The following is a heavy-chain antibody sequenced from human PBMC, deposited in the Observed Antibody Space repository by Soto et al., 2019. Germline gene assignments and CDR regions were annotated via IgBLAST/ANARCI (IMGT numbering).Heavy chain of an antibody. CDR2: INHSGST. CDR1: DGTFSANF. Sequence: ESLSLTCALYDGTFSANFWMWIRQPPGKGLEWIGEINHSGSTNYNPSLKSRGTRSIETSTNQFSLKLNPVSAADTAVYYCGRGFWTNGVCSQCWGRGTLVTVSP. J-gene: IGHJ4*02. CDR3: GRGFWTNGVCSQC. V-gene: IGHV4-34*01. D-gene: IGHD2-8*01.